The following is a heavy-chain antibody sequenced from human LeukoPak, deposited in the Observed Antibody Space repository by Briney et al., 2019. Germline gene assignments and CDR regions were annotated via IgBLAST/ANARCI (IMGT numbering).Heavy chain of an antibody. D-gene: IGHD4-23*01. V-gene: IGHV3-64D*06. CDR3: VKDPFYGGNPLYYFHY. CDR1: GFTFSFYA. J-gene: IGHJ4*02. CDR2: ITGDGGRT. Sequence: PGGSLRLSCSASGFTFSFYAMHWVRQAPGKRPECVSAITGDGGRTYYADAVKGRFTISGDNSKNTLYLQMNGLRADDTAIYYCVKDPFYGGNPLYYFHYWGQGTLVTVSS.